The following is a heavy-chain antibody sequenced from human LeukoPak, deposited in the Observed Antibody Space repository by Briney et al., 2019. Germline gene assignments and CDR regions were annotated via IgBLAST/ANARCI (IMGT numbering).Heavy chain of an antibody. CDR2: INPNSGGT. CDR3: ARAYYYDSSAYYFDY. V-gene: IGHV1-2*06. Sequence: ASVKVSCKASGHTITAYFMNGVRQAPGEWLEWLGRINPNSGGTNYAQKFQDRVTMTRDTSIGTAYMELSRLRSDDTAMYFCARAYYYDSSAYYFDYWSQGTLVTVSS. CDR1: GHTITAYF. J-gene: IGHJ4*02. D-gene: IGHD3-22*01.